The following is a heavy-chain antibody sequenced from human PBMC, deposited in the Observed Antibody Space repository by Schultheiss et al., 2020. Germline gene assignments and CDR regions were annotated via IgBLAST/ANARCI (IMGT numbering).Heavy chain of an antibody. Sequence: GGSLRLSCAVSGFIFESYSLSWVRQAPGKGLEWVANIKQDGSEKYYVDSVKGRFTISRDNAKNSLYLQMNSLRAEDTAVYYCAREDAFDIWGQGTMVTVSS. V-gene: IGHV3-7*03. J-gene: IGHJ3*02. CDR3: AREDAFDI. CDR1: GFIFESYS. CDR2: IKQDGSEK.